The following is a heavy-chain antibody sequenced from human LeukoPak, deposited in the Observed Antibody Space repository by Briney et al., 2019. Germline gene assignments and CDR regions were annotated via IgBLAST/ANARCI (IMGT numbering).Heavy chain of an antibody. V-gene: IGHV3-21*01. Sequence: PGGSLRLSCAASGFTFSTYTMNWVRQTPAKGLEWVSFISSSSSYMYYADSVKGRFTISRDNTKKSLYLQMNSLRAEDTAVYYCARDFSGYDYNFDYWGQGTLVTVSS. CDR2: ISSSSSYM. J-gene: IGHJ4*02. D-gene: IGHD5-12*01. CDR1: GFTFSTYT. CDR3: ARDFSGYDYNFDY.